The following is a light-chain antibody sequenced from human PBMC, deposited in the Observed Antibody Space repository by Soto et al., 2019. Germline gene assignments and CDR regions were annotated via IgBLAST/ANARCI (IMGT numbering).Light chain of an antibody. J-gene: IGLJ1*01. CDR2: SNN. CDR3: AAWDVSLNGYV. V-gene: IGLV1-44*01. Sequence: QSVLTQPPSASGTPGQRVTISCSGSSSNIGSNTVNWYQQLPGTAPKLLIYSNNQRPSGVPDRFSGSKSGTSASLAISGLQSEDEADYYCAAWDVSLNGYVFGTGTKVNVL. CDR1: SSNIGSNT.